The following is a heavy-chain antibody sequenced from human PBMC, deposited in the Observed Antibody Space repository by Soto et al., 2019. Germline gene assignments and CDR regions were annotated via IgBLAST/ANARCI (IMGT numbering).Heavy chain of an antibody. J-gene: IGHJ4*02. V-gene: IGHV3-30-3*01. CDR3: ASQEGYRSSIGAFDY. D-gene: IGHD5-18*01. CDR2: ISYDGSNN. CDR1: GFTFSSYA. Sequence: QVQLVESGGGVVQPGRSLRLSCAASGFTFSSYAMHWVRQAPGKGLEWVAVISYDGSNNYYADSVKGRFTISRDNSKNTLYLQMISLRGEDTAVYYCASQEGYRSSIGAFDYWGQGTLVTVSS.